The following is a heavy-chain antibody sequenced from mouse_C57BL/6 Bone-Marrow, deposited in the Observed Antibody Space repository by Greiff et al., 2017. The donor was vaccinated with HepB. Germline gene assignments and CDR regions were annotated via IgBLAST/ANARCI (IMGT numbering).Heavy chain of an antibody. Sequence: QVQLQQPGAELVRPGSSVKLSCKASGYTFTSYWMDWVKQRPGQGLEWIGNIYPSDSETNYNQKFKDKATLTVDNSSSTAYMQLSSLTSEDSAFYYCARKGMTTVVGTYWGQGTTLTVCS. V-gene: IGHV1-61*01. CDR3: ARKGMTTVVGTY. CDR1: GYTFTSYW. J-gene: IGHJ2*01. D-gene: IGHD1-1*01. CDR2: IYPSDSET.